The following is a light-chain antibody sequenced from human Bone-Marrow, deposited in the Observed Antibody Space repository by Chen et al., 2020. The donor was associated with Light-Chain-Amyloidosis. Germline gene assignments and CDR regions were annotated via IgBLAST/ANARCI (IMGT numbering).Light chain of an antibody. CDR1: NIGSTS. Sequence: SYVLTQPSSVAVSPGQTAKTACGGNNIGSTSLHWYQQTPGQAPLLVVYDDSDRPSGVPERLSGSNSGNTATLTISRVEAGDEADYYCQVWDRSSDRPVFGGGTKLTVL. CDR3: QVWDRSSDRPV. CDR2: DDS. J-gene: IGLJ3*02. V-gene: IGLV3-21*02.